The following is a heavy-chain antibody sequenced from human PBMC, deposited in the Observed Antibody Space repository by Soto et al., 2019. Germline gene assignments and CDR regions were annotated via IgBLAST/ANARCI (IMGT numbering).Heavy chain of an antibody. CDR2: ISYDGSNK. CDR1: GFTFSSYV. V-gene: IGHV3-30*18. Sequence: GGSLRLSCAASGFTFSSYVMHWVRQSPGKGLEWVAVISYDGSNKYYADSVKGRFTISRDNSKNTLYLQMNSLRAEDTAVYYCAKDAGRRLNYDFLFVNYYGMDVWGQGTTVTVSS. D-gene: IGHD3-3*01. CDR3: AKDAGRRLNYDFLFVNYYGMDV. J-gene: IGHJ6*02.